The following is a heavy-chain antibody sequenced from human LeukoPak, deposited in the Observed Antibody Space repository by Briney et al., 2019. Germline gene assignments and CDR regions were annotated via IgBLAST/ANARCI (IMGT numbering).Heavy chain of an antibody. CDR3: ARVERRSGWYYFDY. J-gene: IGHJ4*02. D-gene: IGHD6-19*01. CDR2: ISAYNGNT. V-gene: IGHV1-18*01. CDR1: GYTFTSYG. Sequence: ASVKVSCKASGYTFTSYGISWVRQAPGQGLEWMGWISAYNGNTNYAQKLQGRVTMTTDTSTSTAYMELRSLRSDDTAVYYCARVERRSGWYYFDYWGQGTLVTVSS.